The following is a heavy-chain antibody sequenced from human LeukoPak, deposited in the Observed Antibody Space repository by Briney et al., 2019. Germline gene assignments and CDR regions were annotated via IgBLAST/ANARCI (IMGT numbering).Heavy chain of an antibody. CDR1: GYTFTSYA. Sequence: ASVKVSCKASGYTFTSYAMHWVRQAPGQRLEWMGWINAGNGNTKYSQKFQGRVTITRDTSASTAYMELSSLRSEDTAVYYCATGDPGSWYYFDYWGQGTLVTVSS. D-gene: IGHD6-13*01. CDR2: INAGNGNT. J-gene: IGHJ4*02. CDR3: ATGDPGSWYYFDY. V-gene: IGHV1-3*01.